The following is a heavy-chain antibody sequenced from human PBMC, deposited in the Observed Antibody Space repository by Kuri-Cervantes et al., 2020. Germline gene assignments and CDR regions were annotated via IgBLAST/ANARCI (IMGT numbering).Heavy chain of an antibody. CDR2: ISYDGSNK. V-gene: IGHV3-30*18. J-gene: IGHJ3*02. Sequence: GGSLRLSCAASGFTFSSYGMHWVRQAPGKGLEWVAVISYDGSNKYYADSVKGRFTISRDNSENTLYLQMNSLRAEDTAVYYCAKLCYDSSQVVAFDIWGQGTMVTVSS. CDR3: AKLCYDSSQVVAFDI. D-gene: IGHD3-22*01. CDR1: GFTFSSYG.